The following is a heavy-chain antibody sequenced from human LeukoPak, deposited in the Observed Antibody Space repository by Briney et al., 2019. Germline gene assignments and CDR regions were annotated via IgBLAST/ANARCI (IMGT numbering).Heavy chain of an antibody. CDR2: ISSSSSYI. J-gene: IGHJ2*01. D-gene: IGHD4-11*01. CDR3: RRVRFCGNYHYYSYFDL. Sequence: GGSLRLSCAVSGFTHRILWKLCARQAPGKGLEWVSSISSSSSYIYYADSVKGRFTISRDNAKNSLYLQMNSLRAEDTDVYYCRRVRFCGNYHYYSYFDLWGRGTLVTVSS. CDR1: GFTHRILW. V-gene: IGHV3-21*01.